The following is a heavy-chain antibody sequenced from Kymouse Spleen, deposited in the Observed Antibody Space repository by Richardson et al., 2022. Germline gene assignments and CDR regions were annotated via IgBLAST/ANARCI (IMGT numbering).Heavy chain of an antibody. V-gene: IGHV3-21*03. CDR2: ISSSSSYI. CDR1: GFTFSSYS. J-gene: IGHJ6*02. D-gene: IGHD3-3*01. CDR3: ARNYDFWSGYYPNYYYYYGMDV. Sequence: EVQLVESGGGLVKPGGSLRLSCAASGFTFSSYSMNWVRQAPGKGLEWVSSISSSSSYIYYADSVKGRFTISRDNAKNSLYLQMNSLRAEDTAVYYCARNYDFWSGYYPNYYYYYGMDVWGQGTTVTVSS.